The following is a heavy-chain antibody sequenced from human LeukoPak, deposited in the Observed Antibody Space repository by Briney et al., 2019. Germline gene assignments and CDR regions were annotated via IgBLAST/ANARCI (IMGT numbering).Heavy chain of an antibody. D-gene: IGHD4-23*01. CDR3: ARANSHDAFDI. J-gene: IGHJ3*02. CDR1: GFTFSSYS. Sequence: PGGSLRLSCAASGFTFSSYSMNWVRQAPGKGMEWVSSISSSSSYIYYADSVKGRFTISRDNAKNSLYLQMNSLRAEDTAVYYCARANSHDAFDIWGQGTMVTVSS. CDR2: ISSSSSYI. V-gene: IGHV3-21*01.